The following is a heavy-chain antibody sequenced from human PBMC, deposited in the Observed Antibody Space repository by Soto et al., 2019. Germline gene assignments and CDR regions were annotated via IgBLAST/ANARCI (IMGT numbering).Heavy chain of an antibody. CDR2: ISSSSSTI. V-gene: IGHV3-48*02. J-gene: IGHJ3*02. CDR1: GFTFSSYS. D-gene: IGHD5-18*01. CDR3: APAFWLQNLGDASDI. Sequence: GGSLRLSCAASGFTFSSYSMNWVRQAPGKGLEWVSYISSSSSTIYYADSVKGRFTISRDNAKNSLYLQMNSLRDEDTAVYYCAPAFWLQNLGDASDIRGQGTMVTVSS.